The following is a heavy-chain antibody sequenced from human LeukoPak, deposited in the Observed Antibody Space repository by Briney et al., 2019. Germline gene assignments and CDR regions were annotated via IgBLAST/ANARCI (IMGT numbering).Heavy chain of an antibody. V-gene: IGHV1-2*02. CDR1: GYTFTSYD. CDR3: AREGINRVRGVPFDI. J-gene: IGHJ3*02. D-gene: IGHD3-10*01. Sequence: ASVKVSCKASGYTFTSYDINWVRQATGQGLEWVGWINPNNGGTYYRQKFQGRVTMTRDTSIRAAYMDLSSLISEDTAVYYCAREGINRVRGVPFDIWGQGTMVTVSS. CDR2: INPNNGGT.